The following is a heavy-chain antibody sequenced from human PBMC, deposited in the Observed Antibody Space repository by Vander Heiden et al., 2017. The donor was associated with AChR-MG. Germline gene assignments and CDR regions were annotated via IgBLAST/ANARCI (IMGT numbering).Heavy chain of an antibody. V-gene: IGHV4-30-4*01. CDR3: ARAWVDSGYDYCRFDP. CDR1: GGSISSGDYY. J-gene: IGHJ5*02. CDR2: IYYSGST. Sequence: QVQLQESGPGLVKPSQTLSPPCTVSGGSISSGDYYWSWIRQPPGKGLEWIGYIYYSGSTYYNPSLKSRVTISVDTSKNQCSLKLSSVTAADTAVYYCARAWVDSGYDYCRFDPWGHVTLVTVSS. D-gene: IGHD5-12*01.